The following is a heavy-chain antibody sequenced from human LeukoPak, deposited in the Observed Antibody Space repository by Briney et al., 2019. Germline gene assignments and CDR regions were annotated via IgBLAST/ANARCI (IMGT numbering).Heavy chain of an antibody. J-gene: IGHJ5*02. Sequence: ASVKVSCKAFGFTFSDYYVQWVRQAPGQGLEWRGVINPSDGSTKYAQKFQGRVTLTGDTSTTTVYMEVSSLRSEDTAVYYCARDGLQTRYSWNDEGRKNWFDPWGQGTLVTVSS. D-gene: IGHD1-1*01. CDR3: ARDGLQTRYSWNDEGRKNWFDP. V-gene: IGHV1-46*01. CDR2: INPSDGST. CDR1: GFTFSDYY.